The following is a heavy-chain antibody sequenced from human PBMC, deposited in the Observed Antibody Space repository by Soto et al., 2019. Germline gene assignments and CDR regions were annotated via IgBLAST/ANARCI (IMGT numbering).Heavy chain of an antibody. J-gene: IGHJ2*01. CDR3: ASEVTPYSSSSDWYFDL. CDR2: ISYDGSNK. CDR1: GFTFSSYG. D-gene: IGHD6-6*01. Sequence: GGSQILSCAASGFTFSSYGMHWVRQAPGKGLEWVAVISYDGSNKYYADSVKGRFTISRDNSKNTLYLQMNSLRAEDTAVYYCASEVTPYSSSSDWYFDLWGRGTLVTVSS. V-gene: IGHV3-30*03.